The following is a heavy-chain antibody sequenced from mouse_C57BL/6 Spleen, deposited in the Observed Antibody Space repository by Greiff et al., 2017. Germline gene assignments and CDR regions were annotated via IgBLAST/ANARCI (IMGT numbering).Heavy chain of an antibody. CDR2: IDPEDGDT. J-gene: IGHJ2*01. CDR3: TTGVLRYYFDY. V-gene: IGHV14-1*01. Sequence: VQLQQSGAELVRPGASVKLSCTASGFNIKDYYMHWVKQRPEQGLEWIGRIDPEDGDTEYAPQFQGKATMTADTSSNTAYLQLSSLTSEDTAVYYCTTGVLRYYFDYWGQGTTLTVSS. CDR1: GFNIKDYY. D-gene: IGHD1-1*01.